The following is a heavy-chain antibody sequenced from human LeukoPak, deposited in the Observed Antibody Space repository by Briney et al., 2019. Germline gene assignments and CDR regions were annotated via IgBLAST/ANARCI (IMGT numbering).Heavy chain of an antibody. Sequence: ASVKVSCEASGGTFSSYAISWVRQAPGQGLEWMGGIIPIFGTANYAQKFQGRVTITADESTSTAYMELSSLRSEDTAVYYCATCPEVDYYYYYGMDVWGQGTTVTVSS. J-gene: IGHJ6*02. D-gene: IGHD3-9*01. V-gene: IGHV1-69*13. CDR2: IIPIFGTA. CDR3: ATCPEVDYYYYYGMDV. CDR1: GGTFSSYA.